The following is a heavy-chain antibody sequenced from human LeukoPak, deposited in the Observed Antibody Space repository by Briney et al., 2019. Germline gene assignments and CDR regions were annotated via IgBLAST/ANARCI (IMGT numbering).Heavy chain of an antibody. Sequence: GGSLRLSCAASGFTFSSYAMHWVRQAPGKGLEWVAVISYDGSNKYYADSVKGRFTISRDNSKNTLYLQMNSLRAEDTAVYYCAARGPHYVWGIYRSGGAFDIWGQGTMVTVSS. V-gene: IGHV3-30*04. J-gene: IGHJ3*02. CDR3: AARGPHYVWGIYRSGGAFDI. D-gene: IGHD3-16*02. CDR1: GFTFSSYA. CDR2: ISYDGSNK.